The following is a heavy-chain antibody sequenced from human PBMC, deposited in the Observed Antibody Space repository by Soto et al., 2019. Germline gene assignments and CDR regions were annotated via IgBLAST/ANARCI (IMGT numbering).Heavy chain of an antibody. CDR3: AYDLSIVAGGDAFDI. V-gene: IGHV3-9*01. D-gene: IGHD6-13*01. Sequence: GGSLRLSCAASGFTFDDYAMHWVRQAPGKGLEWVSGISWNSGSIGYADSVKGRFTISRDNAKNSLYLQMNSLRAEDTALYYYAYDLSIVAGGDAFDIWGQGTMVNVSS. J-gene: IGHJ3*02. CDR2: ISWNSGSI. CDR1: GFTFDDYA.